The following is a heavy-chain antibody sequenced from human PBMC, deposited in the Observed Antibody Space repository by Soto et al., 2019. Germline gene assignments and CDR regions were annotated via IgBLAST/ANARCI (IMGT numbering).Heavy chain of an antibody. D-gene: IGHD3-22*01. CDR3: TRDLFSGYYPNYFDY. Sequence: GGSLRLSCTASGFTFGDYAMSWFRQAPGKGLEWVGFIRSKAYGGTTEYAASVKGRFTISRDDSKSIAYLQMNSLKTEDTAVYYCTRDLFSGYYPNYFDYWGQGTLVTVSS. J-gene: IGHJ4*02. CDR1: GFTFGDYA. CDR2: IRSKAYGGTT. V-gene: IGHV3-49*03.